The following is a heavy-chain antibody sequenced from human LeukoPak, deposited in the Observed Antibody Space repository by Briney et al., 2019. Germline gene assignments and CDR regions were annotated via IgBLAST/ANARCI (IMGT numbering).Heavy chain of an antibody. CDR2: IIPIFATA. J-gene: IGHJ5*02. V-gene: IGHV1-69*05. CDR1: GGTFSSYA. Sequence: SVKVSCEGSGGTFSSYAISWVRQAPGQGLEWMGGIIPIFATANYAQKFQGRVTITTDESTRTAYMELSSLRSEDTAVYYCARGYCSSTSCYTMDHWFDPWGQGTLVTVSS. CDR3: ARGYCSSTSCYTMDHWFDP. D-gene: IGHD2-2*02.